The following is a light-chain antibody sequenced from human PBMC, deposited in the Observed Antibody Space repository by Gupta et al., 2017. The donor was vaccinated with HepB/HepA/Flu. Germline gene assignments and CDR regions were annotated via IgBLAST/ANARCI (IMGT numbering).Light chain of an antibody. Sequence: EVVMTHSPLSLPVTLGQPASISCNSSQSLVHNGGDTFLDWFQQRPGQSPRRLIYRVSNRDSGVPDRFSGGGSGTYFTLRINRVEAEDVGVYYCFQYTYRPHTFGQGTKLDIK. CDR2: RVS. J-gene: IGKJ2*01. V-gene: IGKV2-30*02. CDR1: QSLVHNGGDTF. CDR3: FQYTYRPHT.